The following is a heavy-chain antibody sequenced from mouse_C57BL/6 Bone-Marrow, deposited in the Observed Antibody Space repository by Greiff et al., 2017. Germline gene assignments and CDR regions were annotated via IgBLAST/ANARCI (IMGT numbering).Heavy chain of an antibody. CDR1: EYEFPSHD. CDR3: ARQAYYYGSSSWYCDV. CDR2: INSDGGST. Sequence: EVKLVESGGGLVQPGESLKLSCESNEYEFPSHDMSWVRKTPEKRLELVAAINSDGGSTYYPDTMERRFIISRDNTKKTLYLQMSSLRSEDTALYYCARQAYYYGSSSWYCDVWGTGTTVTVSS. D-gene: IGHD1-1*01. J-gene: IGHJ1*03. V-gene: IGHV5-2*01.